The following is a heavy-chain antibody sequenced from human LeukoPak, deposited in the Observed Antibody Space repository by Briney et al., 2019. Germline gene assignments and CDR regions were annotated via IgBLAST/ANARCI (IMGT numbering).Heavy chain of an antibody. D-gene: IGHD2-8*02. V-gene: IGHV3-53*01. CDR2: VSGGGFDT. Sequence: GGSLRLSCTASGFTVSNNYMSWVRQAPGKGLEWVSGVSGGGFDTYYTDSVKGRFTISRDNSKNMVYLQMNSLRAEDTAVYYCTRRAGGNLYDLDNWGQGTLVTVSS. CDR3: TRRAGGNLYDLDN. CDR1: GFTVSNNY. J-gene: IGHJ4*02.